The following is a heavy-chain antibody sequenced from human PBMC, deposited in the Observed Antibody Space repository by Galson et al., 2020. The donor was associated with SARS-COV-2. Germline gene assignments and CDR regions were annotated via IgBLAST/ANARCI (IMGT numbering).Heavy chain of an antibody. D-gene: IGHD4-17*01. J-gene: IGHJ6*02. CDR1: GFSLSTSGMC. V-gene: IGHV2-70*01. CDR2: IDWDDDK. CDR3: ARMTTVTVLFGYYYYGMDV. Sequence: SGPTLVKPTQTLTLTCTFSGFSLSTSGMCVSWIRQPPGKALEWLALIDWDDDKYYSTSLKTRLTISKDTSKNQVVLTMTNMDPVDTATYYCARMTTVTVLFGYYYYGMDVWGQGTTVTVSS.